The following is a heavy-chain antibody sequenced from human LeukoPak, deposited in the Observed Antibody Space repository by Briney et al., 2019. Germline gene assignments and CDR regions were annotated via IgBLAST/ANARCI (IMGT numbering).Heavy chain of an antibody. J-gene: IGHJ4*02. D-gene: IGHD2-2*01. Sequence: PGGSLRLSCAASGFTFDDYAMHWVRQAPGKGLEWVSGISWNSGSIGYADSVKGRFTISRDNSKNTLYLQMNSLRAEDTAVYYCAKASHQPQDFDYWGQGTLVTVSS. CDR2: ISWNSGSI. V-gene: IGHV3-9*01. CDR1: GFTFDDYA. CDR3: AKASHQPQDFDY.